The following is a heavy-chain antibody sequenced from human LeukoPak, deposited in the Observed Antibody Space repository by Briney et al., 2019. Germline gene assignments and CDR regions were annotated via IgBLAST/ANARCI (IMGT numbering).Heavy chain of an antibody. J-gene: IGHJ5*02. Sequence: SETLSLTCTVSGGSISSSSYSWGWIRQPPGKGLEWIGSIYYSGSTYYNPSLKSRVTISVDTSKNQFSLKLSSVTAADTAVYYCASLTYYYDSSGPPPWGQGTLVTVSS. CDR3: ASLTYYYDSSGPPP. D-gene: IGHD3-22*01. CDR1: GGSISSSSYS. V-gene: IGHV4-39*01. CDR2: IYYSGST.